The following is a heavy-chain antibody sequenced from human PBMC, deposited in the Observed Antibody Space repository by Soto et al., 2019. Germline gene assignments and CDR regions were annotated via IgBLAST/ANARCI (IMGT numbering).Heavy chain of an antibody. V-gene: IGHV3-13*04. CDR1: GFTFSSYD. CDR2: IGTAGDT. CDR3: ARGGGRVATPWFDP. D-gene: IGHD5-12*01. Sequence: EVQLVESGGGLVQPGGSLRLSCAASGFTFSSYDMHWVRQATGKGLEWVSAIGTAGDTYYPGSVKGRFTSSRENAKNSLHVQMTSRGAGDTAVYYCARGGGRVATPWFDPWGQGTLVTVSS. J-gene: IGHJ5*02.